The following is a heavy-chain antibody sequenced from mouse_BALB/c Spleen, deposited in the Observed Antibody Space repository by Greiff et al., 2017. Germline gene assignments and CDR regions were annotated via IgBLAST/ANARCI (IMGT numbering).Heavy chain of an antibody. D-gene: IGHD1-1*01. CDR1: GFTFSDYY. CDR3: ARSYYGSSYYAMDY. V-gene: IGHV5-4*02. CDR2: ISDGGSYT. J-gene: IGHJ4*01. Sequence: EVQRVESGGGLVKPGGSLKLSCAASGFTFSDYYMYWVRQTPEKRLEWVATISDGGSYTYYPDSVKGRFTISRDNAKNNLYLQMSSLKSEDTAMYYCARSYYGSSYYAMDYWGQGTSVTVSS.